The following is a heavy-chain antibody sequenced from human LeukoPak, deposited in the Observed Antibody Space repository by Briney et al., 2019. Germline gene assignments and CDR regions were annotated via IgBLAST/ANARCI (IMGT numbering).Heavy chain of an antibody. Sequence: KTSETLSLTCTVSGGSISSHYWSCIRQPPGKGLEWIGYIYYSGSTNYNPSLKSRVTISVDPSKNQFSLKLSSVTAADTAVYYCASNYYGSGSLDYWGQGNLVTVSS. CDR1: GGSISSHY. CDR3: ASNYYGSGSLDY. J-gene: IGHJ4*02. CDR2: IYYSGST. V-gene: IGHV4-59*08. D-gene: IGHD3-10*01.